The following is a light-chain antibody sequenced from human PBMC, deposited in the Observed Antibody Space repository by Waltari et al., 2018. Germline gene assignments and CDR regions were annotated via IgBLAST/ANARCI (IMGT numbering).Light chain of an antibody. J-gene: IGLJ2*01. CDR2: DVS. V-gene: IGLV2-14*03. Sequence: GSPFPSPTLSFPLPLLPFLFSPSFSPDQQHPGKDPKLIIFDVSNRPSVVSVRFSGSKSGNTASLTISGLQAQDEADYYCSSYISSDTLELFGGGTSLTVL. CDR1: LLPFLFSPS. CDR3: SSYISSDTLEL.